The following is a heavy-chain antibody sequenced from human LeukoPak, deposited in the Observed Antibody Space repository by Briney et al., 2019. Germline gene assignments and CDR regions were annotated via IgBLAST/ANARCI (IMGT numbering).Heavy chain of an antibody. CDR2: MNPKSGNT. D-gene: IGHD4-17*01. Sequence: ASVKVSCTASGYIFTTYDINWVRQAAGQGLEWMGWMNPKSGNTGYAQNFRGRVTMTRNTSITTSYMELSSLRSEDTAVYFCARASRTYFGDCLYYFDSWGQGTQVTVSS. CDR3: ARASRTYFGDCLYYFDS. V-gene: IGHV1-8*01. CDR1: GYIFTTYD. J-gene: IGHJ4*02.